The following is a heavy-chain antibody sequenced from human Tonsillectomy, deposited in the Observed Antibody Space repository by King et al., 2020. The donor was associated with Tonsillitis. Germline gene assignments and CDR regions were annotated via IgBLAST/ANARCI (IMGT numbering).Heavy chain of an antibody. D-gene: IGHD3-22*01. CDR2: ISGSGGST. V-gene: IGHV3-23*04. J-gene: IGHJ3*02. CDR3: AKDYYDSCGWEFDAFDI. Sequence: VQLVESGGGLVQPGGSLRLSCAASGFTFSSYAMSWVRQAPGKGLEWVSAISGSGGSTYYADSVKGRFTISRDNSKNTLYLQMNSLRAEDTAVYYCAKDYYDSCGWEFDAFDIWGQGTMVTVSS. CDR1: GFTFSSYA.